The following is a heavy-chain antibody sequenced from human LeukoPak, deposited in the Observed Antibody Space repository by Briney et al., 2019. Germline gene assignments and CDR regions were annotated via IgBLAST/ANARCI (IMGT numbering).Heavy chain of an antibody. CDR3: AREGLVPAAIPSDY. CDR1: GYTFTSYG. Sequence: ASVKVSCKASGYTFTSYGISWVRQAPGQGLEWMGWISAYNGNTNYAQKLQGRVTMTTDTSTSTAYVELRSLRSDDTAVYYCAREGLVPAAIPSDYWGQGTLVTVSS. J-gene: IGHJ4*02. D-gene: IGHD2-2*01. CDR2: ISAYNGNT. V-gene: IGHV1-18*01.